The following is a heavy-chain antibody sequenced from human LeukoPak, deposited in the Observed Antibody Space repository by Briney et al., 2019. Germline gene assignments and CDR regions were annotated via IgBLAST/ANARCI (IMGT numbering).Heavy chain of an antibody. Sequence: SETLSLTCAVSGGSISSSNWWSWVRQPPGKGLEWIGEIYHSGSTTYNPSLKSRVTISVDKSKNQFSLKLSSVTAADTAVYYCARDRLEDCSSTSCYDNWFDSWGQGTLVTVSS. D-gene: IGHD2-2*01. CDR3: ARDRLEDCSSTSCYDNWFDS. J-gene: IGHJ5*01. CDR1: GGSISSSNW. CDR2: IYHSGST. V-gene: IGHV4-4*02.